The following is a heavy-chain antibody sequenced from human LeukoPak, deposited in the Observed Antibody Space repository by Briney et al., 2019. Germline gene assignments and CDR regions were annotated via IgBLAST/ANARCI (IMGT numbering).Heavy chain of an antibody. Sequence: GESLQISCYGSGYSFTSYWIGWVRQLPGKGLEWMGIIYPGDSNIRYSPSFQGQVTISADKSISTAYLQWSSLKASDTAMYYCVLSMVRGASPHWFDPWGQGTLVTVSS. CDR2: IYPGDSNI. V-gene: IGHV5-51*01. D-gene: IGHD3-10*01. CDR3: VLSMVRGASPHWFDP. J-gene: IGHJ5*02. CDR1: GYSFTSYW.